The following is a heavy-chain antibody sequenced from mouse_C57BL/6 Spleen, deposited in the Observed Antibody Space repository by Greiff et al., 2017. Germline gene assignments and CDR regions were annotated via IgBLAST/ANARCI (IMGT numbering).Heavy chain of an antibody. V-gene: IGHV1-55*01. CDR1: GYTFTSYW. CDR2: IYPGSGST. CDR3: ARGTHYYGSSYRY. D-gene: IGHD1-1*01. Sequence: QVQLQQPGAELVKPGASVKMSCKASGYTFTSYWITWVKQRPGQGLEWIGDIYPGSGSTNYNEKFKSKATLTVDTSSSTAYMQLSSLTSEDSAVYYCARGTHYYGSSYRYWGQGTTLTVSS. J-gene: IGHJ2*01.